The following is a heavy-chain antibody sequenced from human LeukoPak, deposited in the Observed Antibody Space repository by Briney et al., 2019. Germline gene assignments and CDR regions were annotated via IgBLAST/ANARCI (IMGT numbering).Heavy chain of an antibody. CDR2: ISYDGSNK. CDR3: AKSERGVVQAAPAPID. D-gene: IGHD2-2*01. Sequence: PGRSLRLSCAASGFTFSSYGMHWVRQAPGKGLEWVAVISYDGSNKYYADSVKGRFTISRDNSKNTLYLQMNSLRAEDTAVYYCAKSERGVVQAAPAPIDWGQGTLVTVSS. CDR1: GFTFSSYG. J-gene: IGHJ4*02. V-gene: IGHV3-30*18.